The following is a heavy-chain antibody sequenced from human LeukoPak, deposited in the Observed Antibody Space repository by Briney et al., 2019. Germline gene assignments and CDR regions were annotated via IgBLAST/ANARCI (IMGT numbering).Heavy chain of an antibody. D-gene: IGHD3-22*01. J-gene: IGHJ4*02. CDR2: INPSGGDT. CDR1: GFTFTTYY. V-gene: IGHV1-46*01. CDR3: ARRGDYSDSSGYSTPELGY. Sequence: ASVKVSCKTSGFTFTTYYMHWVRQAPGQWLEWMGIINPSGGDTNYAQKFQDRVTLTRDTSTSTVYMELSSLRSQDTAVYYCARRGDYSDSSGYSTPELGYWGQGTLVTVSS.